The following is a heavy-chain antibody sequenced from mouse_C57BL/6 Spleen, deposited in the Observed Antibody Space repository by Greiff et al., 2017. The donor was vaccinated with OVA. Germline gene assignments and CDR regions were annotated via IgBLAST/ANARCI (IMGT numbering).Heavy chain of an antibody. J-gene: IGHJ1*03. CDR2: IYPGDGDT. V-gene: IGHV1-82*01. CDR3: ATGNYDGYFDV. D-gene: IGHD2-4*01. Sequence: VQLVESGPELVKPGASVKISCKASGYAFSSSWMNWVKQRPGKGLAWIGRIYPGDGDTNYNGKFKGKATLTADKSSSTHYMQLSSLTSEDSAVCFWATGNYDGYFDVWGTGTTVTVSS. CDR1: GYAFSSSW.